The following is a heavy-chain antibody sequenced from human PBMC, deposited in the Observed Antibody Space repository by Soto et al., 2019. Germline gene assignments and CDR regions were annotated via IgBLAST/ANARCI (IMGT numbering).Heavy chain of an antibody. J-gene: IGHJ4*02. V-gene: IGHV1-69*13. Sequence: GASVKVSCKASGGTFSSYAISWVRQAPGQGLEWMGGIIPIFGTANYAQKFQGRVTITADESTSTAYMELSSLRSEDTAVYYCARDGCGGSCGYDYWGQGTLVTVSS. CDR1: GGTFSSYA. CDR2: IIPIFGTA. CDR3: ARDGCGGSCGYDY. D-gene: IGHD2-15*01.